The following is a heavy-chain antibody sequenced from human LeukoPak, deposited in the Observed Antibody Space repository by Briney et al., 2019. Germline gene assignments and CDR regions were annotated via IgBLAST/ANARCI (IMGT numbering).Heavy chain of an antibody. Sequence: SGPTLVNPTQTLTLTCTFSGFSLSTSGMRVSWIRRPPGKALEWLARIDWDDDKFYSTSLKTRLTISKDTSKNQVVLTMTNMDPVDTATYYCARSEGIAVAGTFFDYWGQGTLVTVSS. CDR3: ARSEGIAVAGTFFDY. CDR2: IDWDDDK. J-gene: IGHJ4*02. V-gene: IGHV2-70*04. D-gene: IGHD6-19*01. CDR1: GFSLSTSGMR.